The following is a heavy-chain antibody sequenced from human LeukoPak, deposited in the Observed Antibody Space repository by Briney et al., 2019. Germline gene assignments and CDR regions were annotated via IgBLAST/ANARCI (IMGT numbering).Heavy chain of an antibody. D-gene: IGHD5-24*01. CDR1: GFDFNNYV. CDR3: ARETATTETFDY. Sequence: GGSLRLSCAASGFDFNNYVMHWVRQAPGKGLEWVAVISYDGSNIYYSDSVKGRFTISRDNSKNTLYVQMSSLRPEDTAVYFCARETATTETFDYWGQGTLVTVSS. CDR2: ISYDGSNI. V-gene: IGHV3-30-3*01. J-gene: IGHJ4*02.